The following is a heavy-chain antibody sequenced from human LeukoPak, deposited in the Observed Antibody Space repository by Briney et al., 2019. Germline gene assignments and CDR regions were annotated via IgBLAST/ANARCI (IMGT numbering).Heavy chain of an antibody. CDR3: ARLIRNWNDHFDP. J-gene: IGHJ5*02. CDR1: GDSFSSFS. Sequence: SETLSLTCTVSGDSFSSFSWSWIRQPAGKGLEWIGYIQPSGNTNYNPALKSRVSISLDTSKNQFSLHLRSVTAADTAVYYCARLIRNWNDHFDPWGQGTLVTVFS. CDR2: IQPSGNT. D-gene: IGHD1-1*01. V-gene: IGHV4-4*09.